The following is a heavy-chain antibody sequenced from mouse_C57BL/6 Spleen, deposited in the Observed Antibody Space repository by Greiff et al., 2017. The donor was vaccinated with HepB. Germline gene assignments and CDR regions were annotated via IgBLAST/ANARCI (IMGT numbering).Heavy chain of an antibody. V-gene: IGHV1-55*01. J-gene: IGHJ2*01. CDR1: GYTFTSYW. D-gene: IGHD1-1*01. CDR3: ASYYYGSSYVGNYFDY. CDR2: IYPGSGST. Sequence: VQLQQPGAELVKPGASVKMSCKASGYTFTSYWITWVKQRPGQGLEWIGDIYPGSGSTNYNEKFKSKATLTVDTSSSTAYMQLSSLTSEDSAVYYCASYYYGSSYVGNYFDYGGQGTTPTVSS.